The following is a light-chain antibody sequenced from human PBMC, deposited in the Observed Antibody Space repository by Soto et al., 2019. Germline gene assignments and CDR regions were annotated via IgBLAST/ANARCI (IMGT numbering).Light chain of an antibody. CDR3: QQDNKWPRYS. J-gene: IGKJ2*03. CDR2: TAS. CDR1: QSISNN. V-gene: IGKV3-15*01. Sequence: EIVMTQSPAILSVSPGERASLSCRASQSISNNLAWYQQRPGQAPRLLIHTASTMATGIPFRFSCSGSATEFTLNISSLQSEAFAVYFCQQDNKWPRYSFGQGTKLEIK.